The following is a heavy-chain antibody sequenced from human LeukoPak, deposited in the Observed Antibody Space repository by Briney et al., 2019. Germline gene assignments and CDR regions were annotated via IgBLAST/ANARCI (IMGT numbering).Heavy chain of an antibody. J-gene: IGHJ4*02. D-gene: IGHD3-16*01. CDR3: ARDQDYAFDY. CDR1: GFTFSTYS. V-gene: IGHV3-48*02. CDR2: ITSSSSSI. Sequence: GGSLRLSCAASGFTFSTYSMNWVRQAPGKGLERVSYITSSSSSIYYADSVRGRFTISRDNAKNSLYLQMNSLRDEDTAVYYCARDQDYAFDYWGQGTLVTVSS.